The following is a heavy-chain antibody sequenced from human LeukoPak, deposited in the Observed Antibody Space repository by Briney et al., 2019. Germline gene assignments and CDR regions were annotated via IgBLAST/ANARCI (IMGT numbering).Heavy chain of an antibody. CDR2: IYYSGST. CDR1: GGSISSGGYY. D-gene: IGHD3-10*01. Sequence: SQTLSLTCTVSGGSISSGGYYWSWIRQHPGKGLEWIGYIYYSGSTYYNPSLKSRVTISVDTSKNQFSLKLSSVTAADTAVYYCAGGGRGYGSGARRGPYYFDYWGQGTLVTVSS. J-gene: IGHJ4*02. V-gene: IGHV4-31*03. CDR3: AGGGRGYGSGARRGPYYFDY.